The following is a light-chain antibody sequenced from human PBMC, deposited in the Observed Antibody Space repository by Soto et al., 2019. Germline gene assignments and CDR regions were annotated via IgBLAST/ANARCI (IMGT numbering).Light chain of an antibody. J-gene: IGLJ1*01. CDR1: SSDVGNYDL. CDR3: CSYAGSSTYV. V-gene: IGLV2-23*01. Sequence: QSALTQPASVSGSPGQSITISCTGTSSDVGNYDLVSWYQQLPGKAPKFILYEGSKRPSGVSNRFSGSKSGNTASLTISGLQAEDEDDYYCCSYAGSSTYVFGTGTNAPS. CDR2: EGS.